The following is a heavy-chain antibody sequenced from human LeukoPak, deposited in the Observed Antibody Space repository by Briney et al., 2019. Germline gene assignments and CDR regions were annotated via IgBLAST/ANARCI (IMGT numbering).Heavy chain of an antibody. Sequence: GGSLRLSCAASGFSFSFMNWVRQAPGKGLQWVSSISSSSTYIYYADSVKGRFTISRDNAKNSLYLQMNSLRAEDTAVYYCVRDRYCSGGSCHDYWGQGTLVTVSS. D-gene: IGHD2-15*01. CDR1: GFSFSF. V-gene: IGHV3-21*01. J-gene: IGHJ4*02. CDR3: VRDRYCSGGSCHDY. CDR2: ISSSSTYI.